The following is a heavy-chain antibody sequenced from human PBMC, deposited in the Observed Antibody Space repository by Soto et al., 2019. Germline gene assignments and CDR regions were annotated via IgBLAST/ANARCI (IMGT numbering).Heavy chain of an antibody. J-gene: IGHJ4*02. D-gene: IGHD5-18*01. CDR2: IYYSGST. CDR3: ARVKGYSYGYGSDAYFDY. CDR1: GGSISSYY. V-gene: IGHV4-59*01. Sequence: SETLSLTCTVSGGSISSYYWSWIRQPPGKGLEWIGYIYYSGSTNYNPSLKSRVTISVDTSKNQFSLKLSSVTAADTAVYYCARVKGYSYGYGSDAYFDYWGQGTLVTVSS.